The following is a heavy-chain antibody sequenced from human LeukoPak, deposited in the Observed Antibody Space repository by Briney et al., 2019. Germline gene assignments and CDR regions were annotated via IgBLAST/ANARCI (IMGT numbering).Heavy chain of an antibody. CDR2: IYHSGST. CDR3: ARHDSSGWYFY. D-gene: IGHD6-19*01. Sequence: PSQTLSLTCTVSGGSISSGGYYWSWIRQPPGKGLEWIGYIYHSGSTYYNPSLKSRVTISVDRSKNQFSLKLSSVTAADTAVYYCARHDSSGWYFYWGQGTLVTVSS. CDR1: GGSISSGGYY. V-gene: IGHV4-30-2*01. J-gene: IGHJ4*02.